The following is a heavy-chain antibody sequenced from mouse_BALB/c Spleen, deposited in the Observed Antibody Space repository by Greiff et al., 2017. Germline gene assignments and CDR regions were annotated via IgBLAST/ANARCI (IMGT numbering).Heavy chain of an antibody. CDR2: INPSTGYT. D-gene: IGHD1-1*01. V-gene: IGHV1-7*01. CDR3: ANLYYYAFDY. Sequence: VQLQQSGAELAKPGASVKMSCKASGYTFTSYWMHWVKQRPGQGLEWIGYINPSTGYTEYNQKFKDKATLTADKSSSTAYMQLSSLTSEDSAVYYCANLYYYAFDYWGQGTTLTVSS. CDR1: GYTFTSYW. J-gene: IGHJ2*01.